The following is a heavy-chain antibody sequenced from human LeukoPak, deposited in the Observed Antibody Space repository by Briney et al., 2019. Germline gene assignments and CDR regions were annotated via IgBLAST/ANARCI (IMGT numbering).Heavy chain of an antibody. CDR1: GFTFSSSS. CDR2: SSSSSSYI. Sequence: GGSLRLSCAASGFTFSSSSMNWVRQAPGKGLEWVSSSSSSSSYIYYADSVKGRFTISRDNAKNSLYLQMNSLRAEDTAVYYCARVEGYYDSSGYRTDAFDIWGQGTMVTVSS. V-gene: IGHV3-21*06. CDR3: ARVEGYYDSSGYRTDAFDI. J-gene: IGHJ3*02. D-gene: IGHD3-22*01.